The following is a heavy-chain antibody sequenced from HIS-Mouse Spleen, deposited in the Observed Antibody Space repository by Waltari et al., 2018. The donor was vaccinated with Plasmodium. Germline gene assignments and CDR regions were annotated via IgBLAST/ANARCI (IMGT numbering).Heavy chain of an antibody. V-gene: IGHV3-30*03. D-gene: IGHD7-27*01. CDR3: ATSKEPGIGTAFDI. J-gene: IGHJ3*02. CDR1: GFPFSSYG. CDR2: ISYDGSNK. Sequence: QVQLVESGGGVVRPGRSLRLSCATSGFPFSSYGMHWVRQAPGKGLEWVAVISYDGSNKYYADSVKGRFTISRDNSKNTLYLQMNSLRAEDTAVYYCATSKEPGIGTAFDIWGQGTMVTVSS.